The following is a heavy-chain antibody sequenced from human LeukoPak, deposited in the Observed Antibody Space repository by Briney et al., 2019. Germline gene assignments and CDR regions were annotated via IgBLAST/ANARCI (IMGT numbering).Heavy chain of an antibody. D-gene: IGHD6-13*01. J-gene: IGHJ4*02. CDR1: GGSISSYY. Sequence: PSETLSLTCTVSGGSISSYYWSWIRQPPGKELEWIGYIYYSGSTNYNPSLKSRVTISVDTSKHQFSLKLSSVTAADTAVYYCARVGSSWRYFDYWGQGTLVTVSS. CDR3: ARVGSSWRYFDY. V-gene: IGHV4-59*01. CDR2: IYYSGST.